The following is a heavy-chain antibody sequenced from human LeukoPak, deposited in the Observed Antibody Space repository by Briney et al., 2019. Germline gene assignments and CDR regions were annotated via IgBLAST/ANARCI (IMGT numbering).Heavy chain of an antibody. J-gene: IGHJ6*02. CDR2: ISGSGGST. Sequence: GGSLRLSCAASGFTFSSYAMSWVRQAPGKGLEWVSAISGSGGSTYYADSVKGRFTISRDNSKNTLYLQMNSLSAEDTAVYYCAKEQTTAAAGLYYYYGMDVWGQGTTVTVSS. V-gene: IGHV3-23*01. D-gene: IGHD6-13*01. CDR1: GFTFSSYA. CDR3: AKEQTTAAAGLYYYYGMDV.